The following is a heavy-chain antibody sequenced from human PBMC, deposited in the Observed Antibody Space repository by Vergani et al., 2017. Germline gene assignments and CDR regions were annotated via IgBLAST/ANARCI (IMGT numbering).Heavy chain of an antibody. D-gene: IGHD3-10*01. CDR3: ARSVYYGSGSPYYMDV. Sequence: QLQESGPGLVKPSETLSLTCTVSGGSINSYYWSWIRQPPGKGLQWIGYIDYSGSTNYNPSLKSRVTISVDTSKNQFSLKLSSVTAADTAVYYCARSVYYGSGSPYYMDVWGKGTTVTVSS. CDR1: GGSINSYY. J-gene: IGHJ6*03. V-gene: IGHV4-59*01. CDR2: IDYSGST.